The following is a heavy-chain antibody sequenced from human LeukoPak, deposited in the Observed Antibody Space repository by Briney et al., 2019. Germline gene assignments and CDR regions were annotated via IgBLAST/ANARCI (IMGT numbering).Heavy chain of an antibody. V-gene: IGHV1-69*06. D-gene: IGHD6-6*01. CDR3: ARPYIAAREYYFDY. J-gene: IGHJ4*02. Sequence: GASVKVSCKASGGTFSSYAISWVRQAPGQGLEWMGGIIPIFGTANYAQKFQGRVTITADKSTSTAYMELSSLRSEDTAVYYCARPYIAAREYYFDYWGQGTLVTVSS. CDR2: IIPIFGTA. CDR1: GGTFSSYA.